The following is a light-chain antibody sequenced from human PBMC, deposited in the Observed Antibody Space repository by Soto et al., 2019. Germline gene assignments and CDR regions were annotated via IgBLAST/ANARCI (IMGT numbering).Light chain of an antibody. V-gene: IGKV1-39*01. CDR3: QQRYSTPLT. CDR2: AAS. CDR1: QSISSY. J-gene: IGKJ2*01. Sequence: DIQMTQSPSSLSASVGDRVTITCRASQSISSYLNWYQQKPGKAPKLLIYAASSLQSGVPSRFSGSGSWTDFTLTISSLQPEDFATYYCQQRYSTPLTFGQGTKREIK.